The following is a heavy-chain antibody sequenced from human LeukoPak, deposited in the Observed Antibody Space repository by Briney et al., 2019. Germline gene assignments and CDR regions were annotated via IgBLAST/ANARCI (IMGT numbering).Heavy chain of an antibody. J-gene: IGHJ4*02. V-gene: IGHV3-11*03. CDR2: ISSSSSYT. CDR1: GFTFSDYY. CDR3: ARGQLARPDY. Sequence: PGGSLRLSCAASGFTFSDYYMSWIRQAPGKGLEWVSYISSSSSYTNYADSLKGRFTISRDNAKNSLYLQMNSLRAEDTAVYYCARGQLARPDYWGQGTLVTVSS. D-gene: IGHD6-13*01.